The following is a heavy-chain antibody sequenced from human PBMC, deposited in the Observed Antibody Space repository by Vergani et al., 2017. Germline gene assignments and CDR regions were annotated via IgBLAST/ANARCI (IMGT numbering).Heavy chain of an antibody. CDR3: TRGDMVRGVDFDY. Sequence: QVQLVQSGAEVKKPGASVKVSCKASGFTFTNYYIHWVRQAPGQGLEWVGIINTSDGGSSYGQTFQGRVSMTRDASTSTVYMELSNVRPDDTALYYCTRGDMVRGVDFDYWGQGTLVTVSS. CDR1: GFTFTNYY. V-gene: IGHV1-46*03. D-gene: IGHD3-10*01. CDR2: INTSDGGS. J-gene: IGHJ4*02.